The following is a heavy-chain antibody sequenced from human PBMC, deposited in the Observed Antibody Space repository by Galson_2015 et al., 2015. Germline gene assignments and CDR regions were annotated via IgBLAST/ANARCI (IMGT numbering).Heavy chain of an antibody. V-gene: IGHV1-3*01. J-gene: IGHJ4*02. CDR3: ARELNRGPALGY. CDR1: GYTFTNNA. D-gene: IGHD3-10*01. CDR2: INVANGNT. Sequence: SVKVSCKASGYTFTNNAMHWVRQAPGQRLEWVGWINVANGNTKYAQKFQGRVTINRDTSASTVYMGLSSLRTEDTAVYYCARELNRGPALGYWGQGTLVTVSS.